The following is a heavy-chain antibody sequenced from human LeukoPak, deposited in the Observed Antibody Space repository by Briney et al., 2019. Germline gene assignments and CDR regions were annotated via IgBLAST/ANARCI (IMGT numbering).Heavy chain of an antibody. D-gene: IGHD3-9*01. Sequence: SETLSLTCTVSGGSISSYYWSWIRQPAGKGLEWIGYIYYSGSTNYNPSLKSRVTISVDTSKNQFSLKLSSVTAADTAVYYCARTCRDILTGYSYFDYWGQGTLVTVSS. CDR1: GGSISSYY. CDR3: ARTCRDILTGYSYFDY. J-gene: IGHJ4*02. CDR2: IYYSGST. V-gene: IGHV4-59*01.